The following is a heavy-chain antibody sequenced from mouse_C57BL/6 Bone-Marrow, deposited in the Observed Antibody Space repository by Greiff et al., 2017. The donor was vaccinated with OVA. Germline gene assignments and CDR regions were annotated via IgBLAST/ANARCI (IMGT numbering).Heavy chain of an antibody. V-gene: IGHV14-4*01. CDR2: IDPENGDT. CDR1: GFNIKDDY. Sequence: EVQLVESGAELVRPGASVKLSCTASGFNIKDDYMHWVKQRPEQGLEWIGWIDPENGDTEYASKFQGKATITADTSSNTAYLQLSSLTSEDTAVYYCTTVVGGYWGQGTTLTVSS. CDR3: TTVVGGY. D-gene: IGHD1-1*01. J-gene: IGHJ2*01.